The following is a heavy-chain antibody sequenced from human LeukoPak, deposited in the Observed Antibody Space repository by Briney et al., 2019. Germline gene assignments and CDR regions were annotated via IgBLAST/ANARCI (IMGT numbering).Heavy chain of an antibody. CDR2: INHSGST. J-gene: IGHJ5*02. D-gene: IGHD3-9*01. CDR1: GGSFSGYY. Sequence: PSETLSLTCAVCGGSFSGYYWSWIRQPPGKGLEWIGEINHSGSTNYNPSLKSRVTISVDTSKNQFSLKLSSVTAADTAVYYCAKRYFGKPNWFDPWGQGTLVTVSS. CDR3: AKRYFGKPNWFDP. V-gene: IGHV4-34*01.